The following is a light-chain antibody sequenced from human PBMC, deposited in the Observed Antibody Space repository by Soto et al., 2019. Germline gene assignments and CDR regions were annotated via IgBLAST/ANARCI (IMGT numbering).Light chain of an antibody. CDR3: QQYNSWPPLT. CDR1: QNVNSN. V-gene: IGKV3-15*01. CDR2: GAY. J-gene: IGKJ4*01. Sequence: EIVMTQSPATVSVSPGERATLSCRASQNVNSNLAWYQQKPGQPPRLLIYGAYTRATGVPARFSGSGSRTEFTLTINSLQSEDFAVYYCQQYNSWPPLTFGGGTKVEIK.